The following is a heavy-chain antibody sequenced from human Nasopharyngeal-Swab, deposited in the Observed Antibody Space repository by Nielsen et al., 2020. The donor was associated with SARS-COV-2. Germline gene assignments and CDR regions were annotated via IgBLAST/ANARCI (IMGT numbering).Heavy chain of an antibody. CDR2: TYYRSMWKN. Sequence: SQTLSLTCAISGVSVSYHRATWNWIRQSPSRGLEWLGRTYYRSMWKNDYLAAVKSRITINPDTSKNQFSLHLNSVTPEDTAVYCCTKAFRGQDGSYLHMDVWGKGTTVTVSS. D-gene: IGHD5-12*01. CDR1: GVSVSYHRAT. CDR3: TKAFRGQDGSYLHMDV. V-gene: IGHV6-1*01. J-gene: IGHJ6*03.